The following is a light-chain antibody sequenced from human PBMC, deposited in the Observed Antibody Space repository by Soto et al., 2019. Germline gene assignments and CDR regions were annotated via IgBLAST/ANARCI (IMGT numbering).Light chain of an antibody. J-gene: IGKJ1*01. V-gene: IGKV1-5*03. Sequence: TQYPSFLSASVGDRVTITCRASQTISSWLAWYQQKTGKDPKLMIYKASTLKSGVPSRFSGSGSGTEFTLTISSMHPDEFTTYDCQHYNSYSEAFGQRTMV. CDR2: KAS. CDR3: QHYNSYSEA. CDR1: QTISSW.